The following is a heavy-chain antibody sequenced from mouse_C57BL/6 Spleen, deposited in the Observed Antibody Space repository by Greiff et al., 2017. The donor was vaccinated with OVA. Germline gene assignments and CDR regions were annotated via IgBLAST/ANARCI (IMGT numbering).Heavy chain of an antibody. V-gene: IGHV1-9*01. Sequence: VKVVESGAELMKPGASVKLSCKATGYTFTGYWIEWVKQRPGHGLEWIGEILPGSGSTNYNEKFKGKATFTADTSSNTAYMQLSSLTTEDSAIYYCARFPIYYYGSSYGFAYWGQGTLVTVSA. CDR2: ILPGSGST. D-gene: IGHD1-1*01. J-gene: IGHJ3*01. CDR1: GYTFTGYW. CDR3: ARFPIYYYGSSYGFAY.